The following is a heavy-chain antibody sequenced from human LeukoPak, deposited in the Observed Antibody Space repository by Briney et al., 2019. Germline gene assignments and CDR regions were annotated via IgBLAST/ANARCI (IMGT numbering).Heavy chain of an antibody. D-gene: IGHD3-22*01. Sequence: QAGGSLRLSCAASGFTFSSYCMSWVRQAPGKGLEWVANIKQDGSGRYYVDSVKGRFTISRDNAKNSLYLQMNSLRTEDTAVYYCARDPEDCYDSSGSYDDFDIWGQGTMVTVSS. CDR2: IKQDGSGR. V-gene: IGHV3-7*01. CDR1: GFTFSSYC. CDR3: ARDPEDCYDSSGSYDDFDI. J-gene: IGHJ3*02.